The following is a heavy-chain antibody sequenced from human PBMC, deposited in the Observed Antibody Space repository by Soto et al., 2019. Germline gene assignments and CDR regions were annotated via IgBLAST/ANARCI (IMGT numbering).Heavy chain of an antibody. Sequence: QVQLVESGGGVVQPGRSLRLSCAASGFTFSSYGMHWVRQAPGKGLEWVAVISYDGSNKYYADSVKGRFTISRDNSKNTLYLQMNSLRAEDTAVYYCAKEAPYDGRDYYGIDVWGQGTTVTVSS. CDR3: AKEAPYDGRDYYGIDV. CDR1: GFTFSSYG. D-gene: IGHD5-12*01. V-gene: IGHV3-30*18. J-gene: IGHJ6*02. CDR2: ISYDGSNK.